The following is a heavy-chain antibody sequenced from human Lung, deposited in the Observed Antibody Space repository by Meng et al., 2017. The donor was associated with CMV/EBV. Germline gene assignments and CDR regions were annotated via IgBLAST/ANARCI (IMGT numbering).Heavy chain of an antibody. CDR2: ISWNSGSI. V-gene: IGHV3-9*01. Sequence: SLKISCAASGFTFDDYAMHWVRQAPGKGLEWVSGISWNSGSIGYADSVKGRFTISRDNAKNSLYLQMNSLRAEDTALYYCAKDIFPATVTTSFLDYWGKGALVTVSS. D-gene: IGHD4-17*01. CDR3: AKDIFPATVTTSFLDY. J-gene: IGHJ4*02. CDR1: GFTFDDYA.